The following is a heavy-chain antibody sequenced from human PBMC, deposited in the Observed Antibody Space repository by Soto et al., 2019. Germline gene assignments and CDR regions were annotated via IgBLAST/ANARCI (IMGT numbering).Heavy chain of an antibody. CDR2: ISGSGKST. J-gene: IGHJ4*02. V-gene: IGHV3-23*01. D-gene: IGHD3-22*01. CDR3: AKLSSVTMTVDVITVRSLDY. CDR1: GFTFSSYA. Sequence: QLLESGGGLVQPGGSLRLSCAVSGFTFSSYAMSWVRQAPGKGLEWIAVISGSGKSTNYADSVKGRFTTSRDNSKNTLYLQMSGLRAEDTAIYYCAKLSSVTMTVDVITVRSLDYWGQGTVVTVSS.